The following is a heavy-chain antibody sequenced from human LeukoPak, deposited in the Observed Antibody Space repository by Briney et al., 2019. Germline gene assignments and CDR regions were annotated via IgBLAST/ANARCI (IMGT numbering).Heavy chain of an antibody. CDR3: ASGADY. CDR1: GFIFSSYA. V-gene: IGHV3-30*04. D-gene: IGHD4-17*01. CDR2: ISYDGSNK. J-gene: IGHJ4*02. Sequence: GRSLRLSCAASGFIFSSYAMHWVRQAPGKGLEWVAVISYDGSNKYYADSVKGRFTISRDNSKNTLYLQMNSLRAEDTAVYYCASGADYWGQGTLVTVSS.